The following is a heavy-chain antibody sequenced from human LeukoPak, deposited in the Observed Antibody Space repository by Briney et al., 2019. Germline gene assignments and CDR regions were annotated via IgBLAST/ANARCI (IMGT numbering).Heavy chain of an antibody. V-gene: IGHV4-31*03. CDR3: ARGTTEGYSYGRFDY. D-gene: IGHD5-18*01. CDR1: GGSISSGGFY. J-gene: IGHJ4*02. Sequence: PSQTLSLTCTVSGGSISSGGFYWNWIRQHPGKGLEWLGYIYYSGTTYYNPSLKSRVTFSVDTSKNQFSLKLNPVTAADTALYYCARGTTEGYSYGRFDYWGQRTLVTVSS. CDR2: IYYSGTT.